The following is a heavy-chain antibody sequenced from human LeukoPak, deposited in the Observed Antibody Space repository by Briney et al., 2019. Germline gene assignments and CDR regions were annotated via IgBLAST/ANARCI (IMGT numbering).Heavy chain of an antibody. CDR1: GFTFSSYG. J-gene: IGHJ5*02. D-gene: IGHD2-15*01. Sequence: GGSLRLSCAASGFTFSSYGMHWARQAPGKGLEWVAVISYDGSNKYYADSVKGRFTISRDNSKNTLYLQMNSLRAEDTAVYYCAKDGSSSSWGQGTLVTVSS. CDR3: AKDGSSSS. V-gene: IGHV3-30*18. CDR2: ISYDGSNK.